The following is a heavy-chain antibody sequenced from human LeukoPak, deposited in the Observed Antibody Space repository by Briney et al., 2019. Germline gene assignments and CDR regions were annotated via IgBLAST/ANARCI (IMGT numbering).Heavy chain of an antibody. V-gene: IGHV1-8*02. J-gene: IGHJ4*02. CDR3: ARGGRWELRSYLNY. CDR1: GYTFTGYY. D-gene: IGHD1-26*01. Sequence: ASVKVSCKASGYTFTGYYMHWVRQAPGQGLEWMGWMNPNSGNTGYAQKFQGRVTMTRNTSISTAYMELSSLRSEDTAVYYCARGGRWELRSYLNYWGQGTLVTVSS. CDR2: MNPNSGNT.